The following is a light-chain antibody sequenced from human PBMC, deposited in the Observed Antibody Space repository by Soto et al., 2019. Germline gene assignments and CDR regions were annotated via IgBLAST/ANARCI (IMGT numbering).Light chain of an antibody. CDR2: EVS. V-gene: IGKV2D-29*01. CDR1: QSLLHSDGKTY. CDR3: MQSTQVPLT. J-gene: IGKJ4*01. Sequence: DIVMTQTPLFLSVTPGQPASISCKPSQSLLHSDGKTYLFWYLQKPGQPPQLLIYEVSNRFSGVXAXXSGCGSGTDFTLKISRVEAEDVGVYYCMQSTQVPLTFGGGTKVEIK.